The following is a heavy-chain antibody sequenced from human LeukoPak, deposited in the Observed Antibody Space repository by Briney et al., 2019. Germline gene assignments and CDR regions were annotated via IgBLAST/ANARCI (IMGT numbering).Heavy chain of an antibody. J-gene: IGHJ4*02. CDR1: GFTFDDYA. CDR3: ARGPASGGLGY. CDR2: ISWNSGSI. V-gene: IGHV3-9*01. Sequence: GGSLRLSCAASGFTFDDYAMHWVRQAPGKGLEWVSGISWNSGSIGYADSVKGRFTISRDNAKNSLYLQMNSLRAEDTAVYYCARGPASGGLGYWGQGTLVTVSS. D-gene: IGHD2-15*01.